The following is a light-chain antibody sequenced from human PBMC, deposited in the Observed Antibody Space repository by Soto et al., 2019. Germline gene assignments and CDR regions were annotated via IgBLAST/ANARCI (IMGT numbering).Light chain of an antibody. V-gene: IGKV1-39*01. Sequence: DIQMTQSPSSLSASVGDRVTITCRASQSIRSDLNWYQQRPGKAPKLLIYTTSNLESGVPLRFSGSGSGTDFTLTISNLQPEDFATYFCQQGFSRPRTFGLGTTVEVK. CDR2: TTS. CDR1: QSIRSD. J-gene: IGKJ1*01. CDR3: QQGFSRPRT.